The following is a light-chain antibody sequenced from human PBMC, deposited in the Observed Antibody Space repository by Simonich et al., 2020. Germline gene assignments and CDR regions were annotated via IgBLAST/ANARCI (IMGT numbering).Light chain of an antibody. CDR3: QQYYSTPYT. J-gene: IGKJ2*01. CDR2: WAA. V-gene: IGKV4-1*01. CDR1: QSVLYSSNTKNY. Sequence: DIVMTQSPDSLAVSLGERATINCKSSQSVLYSSNTKNYLAWYQQKPGQPPQLLISWAATRESGVPDRFSGSGSGTDFTLTISSLQAEDVAVYYCQQYYSTPYTFGQGTKLEIK.